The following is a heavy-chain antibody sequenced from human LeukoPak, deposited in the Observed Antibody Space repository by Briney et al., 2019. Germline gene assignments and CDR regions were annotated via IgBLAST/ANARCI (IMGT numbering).Heavy chain of an antibody. CDR3: AKEAVRFSYYFDY. CDR2: ISYVGSNK. V-gene: IGHV3-30*18. Sequence: GGSLRLSCAASGFTFSSYGMHWVRQAPGKGLEWVAVISYVGSNKYYADSVKGRFTISRDNSKNTLYLQMNSLRAEDTAVYYCAKEAVRFSYYFDYWGQGTLVTVSS. D-gene: IGHD3-3*01. CDR1: GFTFSSYG. J-gene: IGHJ4*02.